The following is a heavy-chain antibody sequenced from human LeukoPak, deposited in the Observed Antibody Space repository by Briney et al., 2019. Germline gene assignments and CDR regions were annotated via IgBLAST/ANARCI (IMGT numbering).Heavy chain of an antibody. D-gene: IGHD3-10*01. CDR2: IKQDGNEK. J-gene: IGHJ4*02. V-gene: IGHV3-7*01. CDR3: AKLAKYFYGSETYFFFEH. CDR1: GFSFTTYW. Sequence: GGSLRLSCAASGFSFTTYWMGWVRQAPGKGLEWVANIKQDGNEKYYVDSVKGRFTISRDNAKNSLFLQMNSLRVEDTAVYYCAKLAKYFYGSETYFFFEHWGQGTPATASS.